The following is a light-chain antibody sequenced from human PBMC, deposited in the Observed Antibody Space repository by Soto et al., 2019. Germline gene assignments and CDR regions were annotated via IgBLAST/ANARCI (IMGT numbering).Light chain of an antibody. CDR2: EAS. J-gene: IGKJ5*01. V-gene: IGKV3-11*01. CDR1: QSVSSY. CDR3: QVRTNWSIA. Sequence: EIVLTQSPATLSLSPGERATLSCRASQSVSSYLAWYQQKPGQAPRLLIHEASNRATGIPARFSGGGSGTDFTLTISSLEPEDFAVYYCQVRTNWSIAFGRGTRLEIK.